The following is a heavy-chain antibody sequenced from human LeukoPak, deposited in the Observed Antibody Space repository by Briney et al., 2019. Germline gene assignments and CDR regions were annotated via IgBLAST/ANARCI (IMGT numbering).Heavy chain of an antibody. Sequence: ASVKVSCKASGGTFSSYAISWVRQAPGQGLEWMGRIIPILGIANYAQKFQGRVTITADKSTSTAYMELSSLRSEDTAVYYCARFVVGDDSSGYYYLKRNWFDPWGQGTLVTVSS. J-gene: IGHJ5*02. D-gene: IGHD3-22*01. CDR1: GGTFSSYA. CDR2: IIPILGIA. V-gene: IGHV1-69*04. CDR3: ARFVVGDDSSGYYYLKRNWFDP.